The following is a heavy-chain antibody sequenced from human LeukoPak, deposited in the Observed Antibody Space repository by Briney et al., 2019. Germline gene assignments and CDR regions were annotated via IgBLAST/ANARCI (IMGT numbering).Heavy chain of an antibody. CDR3: ARLSTTYRYGLDYYYMDV. V-gene: IGHV4-39*01. J-gene: IGHJ6*03. CDR2: IYSSGST. Sequence: SETLSLICSVSGASISSGDHYWGWIRQPPGKGLEWIGHIYSSGSTYYTSSLKSRVTITIDTSMNQFSLRLKSVTAADTAGYYCARLSTTYRYGLDYYYMDVWGKGTTVTVSS. D-gene: IGHD5-18*01. CDR1: GASISSGDHY.